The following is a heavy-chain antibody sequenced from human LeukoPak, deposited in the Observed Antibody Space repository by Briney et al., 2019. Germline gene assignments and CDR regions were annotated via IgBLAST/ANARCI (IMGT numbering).Heavy chain of an antibody. CDR3: APEGPRLRYFDWLADWDV. D-gene: IGHD3-9*01. CDR2: IWYDGSNK. V-gene: IGHV3-30*02. J-gene: IGHJ6*02. Sequence: PGGSLRLSCAASGFTFSSYGMHWVRQAPGKGLEWVAVIWYDGSNKYYADSVKGRFTISRDNSKNTLYLQMNSLRAEDTAVYYCAPEGPRLRYFDWLADWDVWGQGTTVTVSS. CDR1: GFTFSSYG.